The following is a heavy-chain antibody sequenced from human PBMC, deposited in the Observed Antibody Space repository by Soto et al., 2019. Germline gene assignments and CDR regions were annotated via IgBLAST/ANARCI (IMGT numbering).Heavy chain of an antibody. D-gene: IGHD6-13*01. Sequence: QVQLVQSGAEVKKPGSSVKVSCKASGGTFSNYAISWVRQAPGQGLEWMGGIIPIFGTANYEQKFQGRVTITADESTSTAYMELSRLRSEDTAVYYCAKGGQQLVYYFHYWGQGTLVTVSS. J-gene: IGHJ4*02. CDR1: GGTFSNYA. CDR2: IIPIFGTA. CDR3: AKGGQQLVYYFHY. V-gene: IGHV1-69*01.